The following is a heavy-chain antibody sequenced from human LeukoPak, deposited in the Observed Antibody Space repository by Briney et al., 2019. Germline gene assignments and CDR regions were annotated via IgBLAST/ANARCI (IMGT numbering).Heavy chain of an antibody. J-gene: IGHJ4*02. D-gene: IGHD2-15*01. CDR1: GGSLTTYY. CDR3: ARRFGSGDYFDY. Sequence: SETLSLTCAVSGGSLTTYYWSWIWQPPGNGLEWIGYVSYSGSPYYSPSLKSRVTISGDTSKNQFSLKLSSVTAADTAVYYCARRFGSGDYFDYWGQGTLVTVSS. V-gene: IGHV4-59*01. CDR2: VSYSGSP.